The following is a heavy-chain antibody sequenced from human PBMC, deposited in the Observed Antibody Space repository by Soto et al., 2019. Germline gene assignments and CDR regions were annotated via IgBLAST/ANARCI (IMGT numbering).Heavy chain of an antibody. Sequence: GGSLRLSCAASGFTFSSYAMHWVRQAPGKGLEWVAVISYDGSNKYYADSVKGRFTISRDNSKNTLYLQMNSLRAEDTAVYYCAKDYKLWGQGTMVTVSS. D-gene: IGHD1-1*01. CDR3: AKDYKL. J-gene: IGHJ3*01. V-gene: IGHV3-30*18. CDR2: ISYDGSNK. CDR1: GFTFSSYA.